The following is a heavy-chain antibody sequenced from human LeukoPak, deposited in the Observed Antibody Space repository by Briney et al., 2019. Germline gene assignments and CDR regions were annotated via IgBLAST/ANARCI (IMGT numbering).Heavy chain of an antibody. CDR1: GYTFTSYG. J-gene: IGHJ4*02. D-gene: IGHD3-3*01. CDR2: ISAYNGNT. Sequence: GASVKVSCKASGYTFTSYGISWVRQAPGQGLEWMGWISAYNGNTNYAQKLQGRVTMTRNTSISTAYMELSSLRSEDTAVYYCARGYLLEWLLWGHYFDYWGQGTLVTVSS. V-gene: IGHV1-18*01. CDR3: ARGYLLEWLLWGHYFDY.